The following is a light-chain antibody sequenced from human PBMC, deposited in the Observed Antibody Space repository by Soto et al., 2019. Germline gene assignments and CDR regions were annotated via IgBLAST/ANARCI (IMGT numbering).Light chain of an antibody. V-gene: IGLV2-14*01. J-gene: IGLJ1*01. CDR3: SSYTSSGSV. CDR1: SSDVGGYNY. CDR2: DVS. Sequence: QSVLAQPASVSESPGQSITISCTGTSSDVGGYNYVSWYQQHPGKAPKLMIYDVSNRPSGVSNRFSGSKSGNTASLTISGLQAEDEADYYCSSYTSSGSVFGTGTKVTVL.